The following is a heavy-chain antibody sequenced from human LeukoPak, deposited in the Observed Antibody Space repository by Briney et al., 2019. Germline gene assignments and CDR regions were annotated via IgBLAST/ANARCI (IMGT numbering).Heavy chain of an antibody. CDR3: ARLINNDNSGDADTFDM. V-gene: IGHV4-59*11. D-gene: IGHD3-22*01. J-gene: IGHJ3*02. CDR1: GGSMRSHY. CDR2: IDYSGST. Sequence: SETLSLTCTVSGGSMRSHYWSWIRQTPGKGLEWIGYIDYSGSTRYNPSLQGRVSISVDTSKNQFSLKLTSVTATDTAVYYCARLINNDNSGDADTFDMWGRGIVVTVFS.